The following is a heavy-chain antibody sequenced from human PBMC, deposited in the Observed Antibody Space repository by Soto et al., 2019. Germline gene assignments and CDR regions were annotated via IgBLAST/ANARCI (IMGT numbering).Heavy chain of an antibody. Sequence: QVQLVESGGGVVQPGRSLTLSCAASGFTFGSYAMHWVRQAPGKGLEWVAVLSVDGVNKYYADSVKGRFIISRDSSKNTLYMQMSSLRLEDTAVYYCARDRYQLLTPFDYWGQGTLVTVSS. CDR1: GFTFGSYA. J-gene: IGHJ4*02. D-gene: IGHD1-7*01. CDR2: LSVDGVNK. V-gene: IGHV3-30-3*01. CDR3: ARDRYQLLTPFDY.